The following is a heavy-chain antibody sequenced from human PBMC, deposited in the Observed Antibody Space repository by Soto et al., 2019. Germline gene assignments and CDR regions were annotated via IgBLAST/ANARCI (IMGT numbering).Heavy chain of an antibody. CDR2: MNPNSGDT. V-gene: IGHV1-8*01. Sequence: QVQLEQSGAEVKKPGASVKVSCKASGYTFTTYDINWVRQATGQGREGMGWMNPNSGDTGYAQKFQGRVTMTRDTSTSTAYMELSSLRSEDTAVYYCARGWGRWPHEKPGDYWGQGTLVTVSS. CDR1: GYTFTTYD. CDR3: ARGWGRWPHEKPGDY. D-gene: IGHD3-16*01. J-gene: IGHJ4*02.